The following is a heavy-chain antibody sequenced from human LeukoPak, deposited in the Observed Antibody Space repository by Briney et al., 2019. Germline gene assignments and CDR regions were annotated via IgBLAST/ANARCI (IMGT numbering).Heavy chain of an antibody. J-gene: IGHJ3*02. CDR1: GGSISSSSYY. CDR3: ARDKVGVTPAGKHDAFDI. CDR2: IYYSGST. D-gene: IGHD1-26*01. Sequence: PSETLSLTCTVSGGSISSSSYYWGWIRQPPGKGLEWIGSIYYSGSTYYNPSLKSRVTISVDTSKNQFSLKLRSVTAADTAVYYCARDKVGVTPAGKHDAFDIWGQGTMVTVSS. V-gene: IGHV4-39*07.